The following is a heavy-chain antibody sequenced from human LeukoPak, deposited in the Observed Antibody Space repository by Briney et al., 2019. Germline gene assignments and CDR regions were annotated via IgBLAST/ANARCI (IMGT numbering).Heavy chain of an antibody. J-gene: IGHJ3*01. V-gene: IGHV5-51*01. CDR2: IFPDDSDT. CDR1: GYRFSTYW. CDR3: AKGGGGTKGSAFDF. Sequence: GESLKISCKGSGYRFSTYWIGWVRQMPGKGLEWMGVIFPDDSDTRYSPSFQGQVTISADKSINTAYLQWSSLRASDSAMYYCAKGGGGTKGSAFDFWGQGTMVIVSS. D-gene: IGHD1-26*01.